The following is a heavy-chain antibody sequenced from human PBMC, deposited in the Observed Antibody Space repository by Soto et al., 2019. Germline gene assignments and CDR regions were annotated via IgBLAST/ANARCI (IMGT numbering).Heavy chain of an antibody. CDR3: ARVPGITMIVVVRKGYGMDV. Sequence: GTSVKFTCKASGYTLTSYAMNWLRQATGQRLEWMGWSNAGNGNTKYSQEFQGRVTITTDTSTSTAYMELRSLRSDDTAVYYCARVPGITMIVVVRKGYGMDVWGQGTTVTVSS. J-gene: IGHJ6*02. CDR1: GYTLTSYA. V-gene: IGHV1-3*02. CDR2: SNAGNGNT. D-gene: IGHD3-22*01.